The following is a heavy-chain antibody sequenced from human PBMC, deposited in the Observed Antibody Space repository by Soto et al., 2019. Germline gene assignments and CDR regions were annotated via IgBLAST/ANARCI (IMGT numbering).Heavy chain of an antibody. Sequence: GGSLRLSCAASGFTFSSYGMHWVRQAPGKGLEWVAVIWYDGSNKYYADSVKGRFTISRDNSKNTLYLQMNSLRAEDTAVYYCARDNGYSYEHYYYYGMDVWGQGTTVTVSS. J-gene: IGHJ6*02. V-gene: IGHV3-33*01. CDR3: ARDNGYSYEHYYYYGMDV. CDR1: GFTFSSYG. CDR2: IWYDGSNK. D-gene: IGHD5-18*01.